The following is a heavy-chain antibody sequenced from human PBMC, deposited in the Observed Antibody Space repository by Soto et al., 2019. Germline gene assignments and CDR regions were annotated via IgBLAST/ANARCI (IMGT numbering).Heavy chain of an antibody. CDR3: ARDYGHDCSGGNCYFYF. CDR1: GGTFSRHA. D-gene: IGHD2-15*01. Sequence: GDSVKVSCKASGGTFSRHAINWVRQAPGHGLQWMGGIVPLFGTANYAQKFQGRVTITADESTSTAHMELRSLRSEDTAVYYCARDYGHDCSGGNCYFYFWGQGTLVTVS. V-gene: IGHV1-69*13. J-gene: IGHJ4*02. CDR2: IVPLFGTA.